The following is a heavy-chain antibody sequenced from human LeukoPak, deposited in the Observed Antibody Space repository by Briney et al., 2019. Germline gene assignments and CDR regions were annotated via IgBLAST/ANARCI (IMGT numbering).Heavy chain of an antibody. V-gene: IGHV4-39*07. CDR1: GGSISSSSYY. Sequence: SETLSLTCTASGGSISSSSYYWGWIRQPPGKGLEWIGSIYYSGSTYYNPSLKSRVTISVDTSKNQFSLKLSSVTAADTALYYCARDQGGAVADGYDYWGQGTLVTVSS. CDR2: IYYSGST. D-gene: IGHD6-19*01. CDR3: ARDQGGAVADGYDY. J-gene: IGHJ4*02.